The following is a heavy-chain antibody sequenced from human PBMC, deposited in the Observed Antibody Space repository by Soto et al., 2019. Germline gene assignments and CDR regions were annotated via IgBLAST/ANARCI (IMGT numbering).Heavy chain of an antibody. CDR1: GGSISSSDSY. Sequence: SETLSLTCTVSGGSISSSDSYWGWVRQPPGKWLEWIGNIYYSGTTYYNPSLKSRVTISVDASKNQFILKLSSVTAADTAVYYCARRDSGRPLDVWGQGTMVTV. J-gene: IGHJ3*01. D-gene: IGHD1-26*01. CDR3: ARRDSGRPLDV. CDR2: IYYSGTT. V-gene: IGHV4-39*01.